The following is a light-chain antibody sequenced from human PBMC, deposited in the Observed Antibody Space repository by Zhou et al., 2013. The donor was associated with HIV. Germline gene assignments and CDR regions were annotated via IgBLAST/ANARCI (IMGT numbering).Light chain of an antibody. CDR1: QGISTY. J-gene: IGKJ2*01. Sequence: DIQLTQSPSFLSASVGDRVTITCRASQGISTYLAWYQQKPGRAPKLLIYAAATLQSGVPSRFSGSGSGTEFTLTIGSLQPDDFATYYCQQYDSYPYTFGQGTKLEIK. V-gene: IGKV1-9*01. CDR2: AAA. CDR3: QQYDSYPYT.